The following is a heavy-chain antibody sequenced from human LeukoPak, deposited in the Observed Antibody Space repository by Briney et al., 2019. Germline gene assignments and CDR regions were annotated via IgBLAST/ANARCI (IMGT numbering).Heavy chain of an antibody. V-gene: IGHV4-59*01. J-gene: IGHJ4*02. D-gene: IGHD6-19*01. Sequence: SETLSLTCTVSGGSINNYHWSWIRQPPGKGLEWIGCFYHSGSTNYNPSLKSRVTISVDTSKNEFSLKLNPVTAVDTAVYYCASTQRWLAFDYWGQGMLVTVSS. CDR2: FYHSGST. CDR1: GGSINNYH. CDR3: ASTQRWLAFDY.